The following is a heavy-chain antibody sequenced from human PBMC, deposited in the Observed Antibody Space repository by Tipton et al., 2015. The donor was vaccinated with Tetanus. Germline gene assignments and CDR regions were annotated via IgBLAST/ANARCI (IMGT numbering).Heavy chain of an antibody. CDR1: GYIFTNYW. Sequence: VQLVQSGGGVKKPGESLKISCKGSGYIFTNYWIGWVRQKPGKGLEWMGIIYPGDSDTRYSPSFQGQVTISVDKSINTAYLQWSSLKASDTSMFYCARAHCSDGVCNFDFWGQGALVTVAS. D-gene: IGHD2-15*01. CDR2: IYPGDSDT. V-gene: IGHV5-51*01. CDR3: ARAHCSDGVCNFDF. J-gene: IGHJ4*02.